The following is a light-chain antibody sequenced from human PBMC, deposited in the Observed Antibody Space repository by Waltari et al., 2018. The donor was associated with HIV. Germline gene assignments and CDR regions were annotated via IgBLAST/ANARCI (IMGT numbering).Light chain of an antibody. CDR2: GAF. J-gene: IGKJ1*01. Sequence: EIVLTQSPGTLSLSPGERATLSCRASQSITTNYLAWYQQKPGRAPRLLIYGAFITASGIPDRFGGSGSGTDFTLTISRLEPEDFAVYYCHQYGTSRTFGQGTKVDVK. CDR3: HQYGTSRT. V-gene: IGKV3-20*01. CDR1: QSITTNY.